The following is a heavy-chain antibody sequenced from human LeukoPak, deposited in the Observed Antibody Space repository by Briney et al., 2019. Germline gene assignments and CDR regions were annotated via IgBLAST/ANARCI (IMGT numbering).Heavy chain of an antibody. V-gene: IGHV3-23*01. J-gene: IGHJ4*02. CDR2: FSGSGGNS. D-gene: IGHD6-19*01. Sequence: GASLRLSCAASGFTFTTYAMSWVRQAPGKGLEWVSGFSGSGGNSYYADSVKGRFTISRDNSKNTLYLQMNNLRAEHTAIYYCAKAWSSGWFWIFDYWGQGTLVTVFS. CDR3: AKAWSSGWFWIFDY. CDR1: GFTFTTYA.